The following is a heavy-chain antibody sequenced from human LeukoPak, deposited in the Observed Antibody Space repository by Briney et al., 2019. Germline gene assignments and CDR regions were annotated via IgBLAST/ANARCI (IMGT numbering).Heavy chain of an antibody. J-gene: IGHJ4*02. Sequence: GGSLRLSCAVSGFSVSSSSMNWVRQAPGKGLEWVSIFYSGGSVLFADSVEGRFSVSRDSSKNTMYLQMNNLRAEDTAIYYCGTSASAHYRVFDYWGQGALVTVSS. V-gene: IGHV3-53*01. CDR2: FYSGGSV. CDR1: GFSVSSSS. D-gene: IGHD3-10*01. CDR3: GTSASAHYRVFDY.